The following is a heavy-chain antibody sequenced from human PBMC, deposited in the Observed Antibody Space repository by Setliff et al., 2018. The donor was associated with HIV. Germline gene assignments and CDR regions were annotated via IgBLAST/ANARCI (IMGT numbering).Heavy chain of an antibody. CDR2: ISGSGGST. CDR1: GFTFSSYA. Sequence: PGGSLRLSCAASGFTFSSYAMSWVRQAPGKGLEWVSAISGSGGSTYYADSVKGRFTISRDNSKNTLYLQMNSLRAEDTAVYYCANKPESFNSFEVWGQGTVVTVSS. J-gene: IGHJ3*01. V-gene: IGHV3-23*01. CDR3: ANKPESFNSFEV.